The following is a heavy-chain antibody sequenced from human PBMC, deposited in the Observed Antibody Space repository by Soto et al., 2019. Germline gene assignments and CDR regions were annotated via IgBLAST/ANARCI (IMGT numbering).Heavy chain of an antibody. J-gene: IGHJ4*02. CDR2: IYWDDEK. V-gene: IGHV2-5*02. CDR3: AHTRSITYYGGGGDFDY. Sequence: QITLKESGPTLVKPTQTLTLTCSFSGFSLTNSGVGVGWIRQPPGKALEWLAFIYWDDEKHYRPSLQSRLTVTKDPAKDQVVPTMTNLDPVDTAPYFCAHTRSITYYGGGGDFDYWGQGTLVIVSS. CDR1: GFSLTNSGVG. D-gene: IGHD3-10*01.